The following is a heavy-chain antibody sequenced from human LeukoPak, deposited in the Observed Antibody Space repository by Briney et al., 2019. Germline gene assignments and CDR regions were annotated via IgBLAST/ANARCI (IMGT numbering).Heavy chain of an antibody. CDR1: GFPFNMFA. CDR2: LSRGGETR. Sequence: GGSLRLSCTGSGFPFNMFAMNWVRQAPGQGLESVSGLSRGGETRKYADSVKGRFTVSRDASKNMVFLQMNDLRPEDTAVYYCAKEQRIRHCSEGVCMEGYYFDYWGQGSLVTVSS. V-gene: IGHV3-23*01. CDR3: AKEQRIRHCSEGVCMEGYYFDY. D-gene: IGHD2-8*01. J-gene: IGHJ4*02.